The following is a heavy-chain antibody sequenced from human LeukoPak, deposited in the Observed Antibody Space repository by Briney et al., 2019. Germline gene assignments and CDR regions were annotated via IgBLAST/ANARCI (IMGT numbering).Heavy chain of an antibody. Sequence: PGGSLRLSCAASGFTFSSYSMNWVRQAPGKGLEWVSSISSSSSYIYYADSVKGRFTISRDNAKNSLYLQMNSLRAEDTAVYYCATDFIVVVPAAIQGVAFDIWGQGTMVTVSS. J-gene: IGHJ3*02. CDR3: ATDFIVVVPAAIQGVAFDI. CDR2: ISSSSSYI. D-gene: IGHD2-2*01. CDR1: GFTFSSYS. V-gene: IGHV3-21*01.